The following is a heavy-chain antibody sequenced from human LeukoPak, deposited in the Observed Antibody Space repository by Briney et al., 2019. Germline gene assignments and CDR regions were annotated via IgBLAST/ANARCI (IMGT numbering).Heavy chain of an antibody. CDR3: AKVVVTRDDYDWGYLDS. CDR2: FTRTGGST. V-gene: IGHV3-23*01. D-gene: IGHD3-16*01. CDR1: GFTFSSTP. Sequence: NPGGSLRLSCAASGFTFSSTPLTWVRQAPGKGLEWVSLFTRTGGSTDYADTVKGRSTLSRDTSKNTLYLKMNSLRVEDTAVYYCAKVVVTRDDYDWGYLDSWGQGTLVTVSS. J-gene: IGHJ4*02.